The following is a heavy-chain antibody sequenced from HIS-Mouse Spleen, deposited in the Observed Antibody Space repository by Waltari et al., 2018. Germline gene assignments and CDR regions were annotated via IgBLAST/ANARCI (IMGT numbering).Heavy chain of an antibody. CDR3: AKDRGSQFDY. Sequence: QVQLVESGGGVVQPGRSLSLSCAACGFPFSSSALPWVRQAPGKGLEWVAVISYDGSNKYYADSVKGRFTISRDNSKNTLYLQMNSLRAEDTAVYYCAKDRGSQFDYWGQGTLVTVSS. D-gene: IGHD1-26*01. J-gene: IGHJ4*02. CDR2: ISYDGSNK. CDR1: GFPFSSSA. V-gene: IGHV3-30*18.